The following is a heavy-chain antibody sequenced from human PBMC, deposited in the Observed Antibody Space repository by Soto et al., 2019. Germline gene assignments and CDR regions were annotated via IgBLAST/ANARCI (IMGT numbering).Heavy chain of an antibody. V-gene: IGHV3-15*01. J-gene: IGHJ4*02. CDR2: IKSKTDGGTT. D-gene: IGHD3-10*01. CDR3: TSTRITMVRGVIPFDY. CDR1: GFTFSNAW. Sequence: GGSLRLSCAASGFTFSNAWMSWVRQAPGKGLEWVGRIKSKTDGGTTDYAAPVKGRFTISRDDSKNTLYLQMNSLKTEDTAVYYCTSTRITMVRGVIPFDYWGQGTLVTVSS.